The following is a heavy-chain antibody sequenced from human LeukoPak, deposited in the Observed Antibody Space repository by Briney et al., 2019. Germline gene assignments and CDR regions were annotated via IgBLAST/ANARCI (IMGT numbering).Heavy chain of an antibody. CDR1: GYTFTSYA. V-gene: IGHV1-3*01. D-gene: IGHD4-17*01. Sequence: ASVKVSCKASGYTFTSYAMHWVRQAPGQRLEWMGWINAGNGNTEYSQKFQGRVTITRDTSASTAYMELSSLRSEDTAVYYCARRYDYGDYGYYGMDVCGKGTTVTVSS. CDR2: INAGNGNT. CDR3: ARRYDYGDYGYYGMDV. J-gene: IGHJ6*04.